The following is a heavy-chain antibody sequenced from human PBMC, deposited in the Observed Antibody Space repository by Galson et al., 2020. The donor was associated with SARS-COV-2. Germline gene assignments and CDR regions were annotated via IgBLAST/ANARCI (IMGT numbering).Heavy chain of an antibody. D-gene: IGHD2-2*01. CDR1: GFIFSSYG. V-gene: IGHV3-30*18. Sequence: GEPLKISCAASGFIFSSYGMPWVRQAPGKGLEWVAVISYAGSNKYYADSVKVRFTISRDSSKNTLYLQMNSLRPEDTAVYYCAKGGGRCSSDYYYYYYMDAWGKGTTVTISS. J-gene: IGHJ6*03. CDR2: ISYAGSNK. CDR3: AKGGGRCSSDYYYYYYMDA.